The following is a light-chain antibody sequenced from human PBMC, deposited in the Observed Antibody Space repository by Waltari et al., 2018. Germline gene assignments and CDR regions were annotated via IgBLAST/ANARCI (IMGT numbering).Light chain of an antibody. V-gene: IGLV2-14*03. CDR2: DVT. J-gene: IGLJ2*01. Sequence: QSALAQPAFVSGSPGQSITISCTGTSSDVGGYNYVSWYRQHPGTAPKLRIYDVTFRPSGFARLFSGSKSGNTASLTISGLQAEDEAIYYCSSFTGTAIPVVVGGGTKLTVL. CDR3: SSFTGTAIPVV. CDR1: SSDVGGYNY.